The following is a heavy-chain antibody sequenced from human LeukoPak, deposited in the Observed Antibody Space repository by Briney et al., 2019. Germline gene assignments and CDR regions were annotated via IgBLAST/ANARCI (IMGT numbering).Heavy chain of an antibody. D-gene: IGHD3-22*01. Sequence: ASVKVSCKASGYTFTSYGISWVRQAPEQGLEWMGWISAYNGNTNYAQKLQGRVTMTTDTSTSTAYMELRSLRSDDTAVYYCARDSGYDSSGYYHSNFDYWGQGTLVTVSS. J-gene: IGHJ4*02. CDR3: ARDSGYDSSGYYHSNFDY. CDR1: GYTFTSYG. V-gene: IGHV1-18*01. CDR2: ISAYNGNT.